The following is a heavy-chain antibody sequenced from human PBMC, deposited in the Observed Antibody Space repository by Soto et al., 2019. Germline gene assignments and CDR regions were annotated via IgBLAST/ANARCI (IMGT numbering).Heavy chain of an antibody. CDR1: GCIFTSHW. D-gene: IGHD3-16*01. CDR3: ARRNAAYPYAFCDS. CDR2: VSPGDSET. V-gene: IGHV5-51*01. Sequence: PGESLKSSCKGSGCIFTSHWIGWVLQMRGKGLEWMGIVSPGDSETRYSPSFQGQVTISVDKSISTAFPQWRSLKASDSAMYYCARRNAAYPYAFCDSWGQGPLVTVSS. J-gene: IGHJ4*02.